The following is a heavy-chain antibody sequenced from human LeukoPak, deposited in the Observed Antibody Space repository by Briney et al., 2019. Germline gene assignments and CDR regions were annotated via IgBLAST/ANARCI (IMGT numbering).Heavy chain of an antibody. D-gene: IGHD2-8*01. CDR2: INPDGGVT. Sequence: ASVKVSCKASGYSFAGYDIHWVRQAPGQGLEWMGWINPDGGVTKSAQNFQGRVTMTRDKSINTVYMELSGLTSDDTALYYCARGPNHYYYMDFWGTGTTVSVSS. CDR1: GYSFAGYD. V-gene: IGHV1-2*02. CDR3: ARGPNHYYYMDF. J-gene: IGHJ6*03.